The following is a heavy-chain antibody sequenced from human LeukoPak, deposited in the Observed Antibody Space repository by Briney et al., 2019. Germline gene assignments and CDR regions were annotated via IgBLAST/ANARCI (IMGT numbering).Heavy chain of an antibody. Sequence: ASVTVSCKPSRYTLTSYGISGVRQAPGEGLEWMGWISAYNGNTNDAQKLQGRVTMTTDTSTSTAYMELRSLRSDDTAVYYCAREFRSGSYSECDYWGQGTLVTVSS. CDR1: RYTLTSYG. CDR3: AREFRSGSYSECDY. CDR2: ISAYNGNT. V-gene: IGHV1-18*01. J-gene: IGHJ4*02. D-gene: IGHD1-26*01.